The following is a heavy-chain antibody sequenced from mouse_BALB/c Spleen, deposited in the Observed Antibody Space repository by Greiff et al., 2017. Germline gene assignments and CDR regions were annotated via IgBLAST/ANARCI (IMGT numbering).Heavy chain of an antibody. CDR3: ARNGNPAWFAY. D-gene: IGHD1-1*01. CDR1: GYTFTDYN. V-gene: IGHV1S29*02. Sequence: EVKLMESGPELVKPGASVKISCKASGYTFTDYNMHWVKQSHGKSLEWIGYIYPYNGGTGYNQKFKSKATLTVDNSSSTAYMELRSLTSEDSAVYYCARNGNPAWFAYWGQGTLVTVSA. J-gene: IGHJ3*01. CDR2: IYPYNGGT.